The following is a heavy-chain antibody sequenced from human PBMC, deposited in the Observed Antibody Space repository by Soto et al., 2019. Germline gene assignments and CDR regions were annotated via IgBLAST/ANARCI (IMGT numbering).Heavy chain of an antibody. Sequence: EVQLVESGGAVVHPGGSLRLSCAASGFIFDVYSMHWVRQVPGKGLEWVSLINRDGVTTYYADSVKGGFAVSRDNSKNSRYLQMNSLRTEDAALYYCAKERVVTSWVSFDYWGQGTLVTVSS. V-gene: IGHV3-43*01. CDR3: AKERVVTSWVSFDY. D-gene: IGHD2-2*01. J-gene: IGHJ4*02. CDR1: GFIFDVYS. CDR2: INRDGVTT.